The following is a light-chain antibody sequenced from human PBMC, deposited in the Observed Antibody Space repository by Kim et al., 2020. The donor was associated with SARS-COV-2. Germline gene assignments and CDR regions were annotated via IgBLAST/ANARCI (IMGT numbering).Light chain of an antibody. CDR1: NDGSKS. Sequence: PGKPARLTVGGNNDGSKSVREDRQTPGQAPVLVIYYDSDRPSGIPERFSGADSGNTATLTISRVEAGDEADYYCQVWDSSSDHPYVFGTGTKVTVL. V-gene: IGLV3-21*04. CDR2: YDS. J-gene: IGLJ1*01. CDR3: QVWDSSSDHPYV.